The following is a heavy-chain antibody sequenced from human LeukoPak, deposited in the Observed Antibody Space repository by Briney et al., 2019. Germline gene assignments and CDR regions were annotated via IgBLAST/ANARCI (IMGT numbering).Heavy chain of an antibody. CDR3: ARRYSSGWYFNWFDP. CDR2: IYTTGST. CDR1: GGSISSGSYY. D-gene: IGHD6-19*01. V-gene: IGHV4-61*02. Sequence: SQTLSLTCTVSGGSISSGSYYWSWIRQPAGKGLDWIGRIYTTGSTNYNPSLKSRVTISVDTSKNQFSLKLSSVTAADTAVYYCARRYSSGWYFNWFDPWGQGTLVTVSS. J-gene: IGHJ5*02.